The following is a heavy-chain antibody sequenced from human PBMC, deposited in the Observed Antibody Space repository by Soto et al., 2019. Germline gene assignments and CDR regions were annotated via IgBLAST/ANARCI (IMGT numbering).Heavy chain of an antibody. D-gene: IGHD3-22*01. J-gene: IGHJ4*02. Sequence: PSETLSLTCTVSGGSISSSSYYWGWIRQPPGKGLEWIGYIYYSGSTNYNPSLKSRVTVSVDTSKNQFSLKLSSVTAADTAVYYCARHSLPPPYYYDSSGYYCYFDYWGQGTLVTVSS. V-gene: IGHV4-61*05. CDR1: GGSISSSSYY. CDR2: IYYSGST. CDR3: ARHSLPPPYYYDSSGYYCYFDY.